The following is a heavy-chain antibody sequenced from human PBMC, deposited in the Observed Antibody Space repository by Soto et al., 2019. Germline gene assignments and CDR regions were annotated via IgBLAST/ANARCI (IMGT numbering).Heavy chain of an antibody. CDR1: GYTFTSYG. D-gene: IGHD1-1*01. CDR2: ISAHTGNT. J-gene: IGHJ4*02. Sequence: QVHLVQSGAEVKKPGASVKVSCKGSGYTFTSYGITWVRQAPGQGLEWMGWISAHTGNTDYAQKLPGRVTVTRDTATRPAYLELRSLRSDDTAVYYWARGRYGDYWGQGALVTVSS. CDR3: ARGRYGDY. V-gene: IGHV1-18*01.